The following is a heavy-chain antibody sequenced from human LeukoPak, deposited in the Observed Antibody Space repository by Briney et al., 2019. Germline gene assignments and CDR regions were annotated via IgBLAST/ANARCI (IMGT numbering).Heavy chain of an antibody. CDR3: VRDYPHIAYSHEFDY. J-gene: IGHJ4*02. D-gene: IGHD2-21*01. CDR2: IYHRGST. V-gene: IGHV4-39*07. Sequence: SETLSLTCTVSGGSISSDSYYWGWIRQPPGRGLEWIGNIYHRGSTYYNPSLKSRVIISVDTSKNQFSLKLSSVTAADTAVYYCVRDYPHIAYSHEFDYWGQGTLVTVSS. CDR1: GGSISSDSYY.